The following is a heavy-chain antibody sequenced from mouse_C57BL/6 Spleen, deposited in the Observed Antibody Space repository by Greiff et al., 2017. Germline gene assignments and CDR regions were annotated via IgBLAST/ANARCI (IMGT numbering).Heavy chain of an antibody. CDR2: IYPGDGDT. J-gene: IGHJ2*01. CDR1: GYAFSSYW. CDR3: AREGGPYYFDY. Sequence: QVQLKQSGAELVKPGASVKISCKASGYAFSSYWMNWVKQRPGKGLEWIGQIYPGDGDTNYNGKFKGKATLTAAKSSSTAYMQLSSLTSEDSAVYFCAREGGPYYFDYWGQGTTLTVSS. V-gene: IGHV1-80*01.